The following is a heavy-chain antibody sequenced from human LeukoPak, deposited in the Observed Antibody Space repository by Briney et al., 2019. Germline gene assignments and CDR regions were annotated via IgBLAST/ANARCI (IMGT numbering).Heavy chain of an antibody. D-gene: IGHD1-26*01. CDR1: GYTFTSYY. CDR2: INPSGGSA. CDR3: ASSQEPHQVDY. Sequence: ASVKVSCKASGYTFTSYYMHWVRQAPGQGLEWMGIINPSGGSASYAQKFQGRVTMTRGTSTSTVYMELSSLRSEDTAVYYCASSQEPHQVDYWGQGTLVTVSS. J-gene: IGHJ4*02. V-gene: IGHV1-46*01.